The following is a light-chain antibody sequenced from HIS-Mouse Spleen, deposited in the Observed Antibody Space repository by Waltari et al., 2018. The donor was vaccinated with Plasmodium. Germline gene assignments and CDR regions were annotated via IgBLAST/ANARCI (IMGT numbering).Light chain of an antibody. J-gene: IGLJ3*02. Sequence: SHELTHPPSVSVSPGPTTRTTCSGDALPNKYAYWYQQKSGQAPVLVIYEDSKRPSGIPERFSGSSSGTMATLTISGAQVEDEADYYCYSTDSSGNHRVFGGGTKLTVL. CDR2: EDS. V-gene: IGLV3-10*01. CDR3: YSTDSSGNHRV. CDR1: ALPNKY.